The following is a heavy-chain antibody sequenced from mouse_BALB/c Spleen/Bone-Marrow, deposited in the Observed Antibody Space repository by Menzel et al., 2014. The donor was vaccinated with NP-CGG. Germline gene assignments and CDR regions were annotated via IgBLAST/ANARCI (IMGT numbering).Heavy chain of an antibody. D-gene: IGHD2-4*01. CDR2: ISSGGSYT. J-gene: IGHJ3*01. CDR3: ARPYDFGAWFAY. Sequence: EVMLVESGGDLVKPGGSLKLSCAASGFTSSSYGMSWVRQTPDKRLEWVAIISSGGSYTYYPDSVKGRFTISRDNAKNTLYLQMSSLKSEDTAMYYCARPYDFGAWFAYWGQGTLVTVSA. V-gene: IGHV5-6*01. CDR1: GFTSSSYG.